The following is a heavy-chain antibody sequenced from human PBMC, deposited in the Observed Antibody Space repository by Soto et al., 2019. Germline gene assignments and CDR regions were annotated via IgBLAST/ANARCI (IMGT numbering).Heavy chain of an antibody. J-gene: IGHJ3*02. V-gene: IGHV4-30-4*01. CDR2: IYYSGST. Sequence: WSVSGGSIGGGGGCWSWIRQPPGKGLEWIGYIYYSGSTYYNPSLKSRVTISVDTSKNQFSLKLSSVTAADTAVYYCARDYYDSTEVDIWGQGTMVTVSS. CDR3: ARDYYDSTEVDI. D-gene: IGHD3-22*01. CDR1: GGSIGGGGGC.